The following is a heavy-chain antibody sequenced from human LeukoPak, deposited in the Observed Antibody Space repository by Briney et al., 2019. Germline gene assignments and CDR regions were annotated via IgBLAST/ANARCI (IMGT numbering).Heavy chain of an antibody. CDR2: IYWDDDN. D-gene: IGHD3-22*01. J-gene: IGHJ4*02. CDR3: AHLYWYQSGGYDQQHFDS. CDR1: GFSLRTRGMG. Sequence: SGPTLVKPTQTLTLTCTFSGFSLRTRGMGVGWIRQPPGKALEWLAAIYWDDDNRYTPSLKTSLNITKDNSKNQVVLTMTNMDPVDTATYFCAHLYWYQSGGYDQQHFDSWGQGTLVTVSS. V-gene: IGHV2-5*02.